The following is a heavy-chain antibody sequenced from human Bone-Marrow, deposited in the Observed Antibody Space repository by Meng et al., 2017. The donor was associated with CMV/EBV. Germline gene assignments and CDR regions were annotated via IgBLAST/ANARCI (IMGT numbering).Heavy chain of an antibody. V-gene: IGHV3-11*01. Sequence: GGSLRLSCAASGFTFSDYYMNWIRQAPGKGLEWVSYITNSGSSIYYADSVKGRFTVSRDNAENSLYLQMNSLRAEDTAVYYCARGDWKYIHYFSYGMDIWGPGNTVTVSS. CDR3: ARGDWKYIHYFSYGMDI. CDR2: ITNSGSSI. CDR1: GFTFSDYY. J-gene: IGHJ6*02. D-gene: IGHD1-1*01.